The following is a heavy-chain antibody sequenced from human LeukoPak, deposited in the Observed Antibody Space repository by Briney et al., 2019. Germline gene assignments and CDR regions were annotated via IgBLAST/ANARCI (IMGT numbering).Heavy chain of an antibody. Sequence: PSETLSLTXTVSGGSMSSYYWSWIRQPPGKGLEWIGYIYYSGSTNYNPSLKSRVTISVDTSKNQFSLKLSSVTAADTAVYYCARETYYYGSGSYRGSDYFDYWGLGTLVTVSS. D-gene: IGHD3-10*01. CDR1: GGSMSSYY. CDR3: ARETYYYGSGSYRGSDYFDY. CDR2: IYYSGST. J-gene: IGHJ4*02. V-gene: IGHV4-59*01.